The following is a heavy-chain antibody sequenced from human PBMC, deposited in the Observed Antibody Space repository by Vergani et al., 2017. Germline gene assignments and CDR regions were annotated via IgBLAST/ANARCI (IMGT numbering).Heavy chain of an antibody. V-gene: IGHV4-31*01. CDR2: IYYSGST. J-gene: IGHJ3*02. CDR3: ARGHYDFWSGYSTRLDAFDI. D-gene: IGHD3-3*01. Sequence: QVQLQESGPGLVKPSQTLSLTCTVSGGSISSGGYYWSWIRQHPGKGLEWIGYIYYSGSTYYNPSLKSLVTISVDTSKNQFSLKLSSVTAADTAVYYCARGHYDFWSGYSTRLDAFDIWGQGTMVTVSS. CDR1: GGSISSGGYY.